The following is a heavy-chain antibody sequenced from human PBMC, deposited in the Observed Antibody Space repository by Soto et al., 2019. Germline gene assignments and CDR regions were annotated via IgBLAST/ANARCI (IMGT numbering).Heavy chain of an antibody. CDR1: GGSISSYY. CDR2: IYYSGST. V-gene: IGHV4-59*01. J-gene: IGHJ4*02. CDR3: ARGVVATNPKEIDY. D-gene: IGHD5-12*01. Sequence: QVQLQESGPGLVKPSETLSLTCTVSGGSISSYYWSWIRQPPGKGLEWIGYIYYSGSTNYNPSLKSRVTISVDTSKNQCSLKLSSVTAADTAVYYCARGVVATNPKEIDYWGQGTLVTVSS.